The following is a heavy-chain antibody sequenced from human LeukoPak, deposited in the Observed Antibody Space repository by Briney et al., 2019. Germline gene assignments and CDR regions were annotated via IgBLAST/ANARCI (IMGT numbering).Heavy chain of an antibody. CDR2: ISYDGSNE. V-gene: IGHV3-30*18. CDR3: AKSCGDYVDGMDV. J-gene: IGHJ6*02. CDR1: GFTFSSYG. D-gene: IGHD4-17*01. Sequence: PGGSLRLSCAASGFTFSSYGMHWVRQAPGKGLEWVAVISYDGSNEYYADSVKGRFTISRDNSKNTLYLQMNSLRAEDTAVYYCAKSCGDYVDGMDVWGQGTTVTVSS.